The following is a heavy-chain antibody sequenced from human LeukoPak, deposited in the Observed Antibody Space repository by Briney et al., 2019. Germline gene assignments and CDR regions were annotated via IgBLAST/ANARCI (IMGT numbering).Heavy chain of an antibody. CDR1: GFTVSSNY. D-gene: IGHD1-26*01. CDR3: ARSGSYYYGMDV. V-gene: IGHV3-53*01. CDR2: IYSGGST. Sequence: GGSLRLSCAASGFTVSSNYMSWVRQAPGKGLEWVSVIYSGGSTYYADSVKGRFTISRDNSKNTLYLQMNSLRVEDTAVYYCARSGSYYYGMDVWGQGTTVTVSS. J-gene: IGHJ6*02.